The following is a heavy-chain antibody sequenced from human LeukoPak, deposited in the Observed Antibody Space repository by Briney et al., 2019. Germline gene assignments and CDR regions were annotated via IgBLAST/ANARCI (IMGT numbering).Heavy chain of an antibody. V-gene: IGHV3-7*01. CDR3: AREVRGSYGPQAFDI. CDR2: IKQDGSEK. D-gene: IGHD5-18*01. J-gene: IGHJ3*02. Sequence: LPGGSLRLSCAASGFTFSSYWMSWVRQAPGKGLEWVANIKQDGSEKYYADSVKGRFTISRDNAKNSLYLQMNSLRAEDTAVYYCAREVRGSYGPQAFDIWGQGTMVTVSS. CDR1: GFTFSSYW.